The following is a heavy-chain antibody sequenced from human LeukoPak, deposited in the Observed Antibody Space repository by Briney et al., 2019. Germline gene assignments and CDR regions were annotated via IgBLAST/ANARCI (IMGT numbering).Heavy chain of an antibody. Sequence: GESLKISCKGSGHSFTSYWIGWVRQATGQGLEWMGWMNPNSGNTGYAQKFQGRVTITRNTSISTAYMELSSLRSEDTAVYYCARAHLPRYYFDYWGQGTLVTVSS. V-gene: IGHV1-8*03. CDR3: ARAHLPRYYFDY. CDR1: GHSFTSYW. CDR2: MNPNSGNT. J-gene: IGHJ4*02. D-gene: IGHD1-26*01.